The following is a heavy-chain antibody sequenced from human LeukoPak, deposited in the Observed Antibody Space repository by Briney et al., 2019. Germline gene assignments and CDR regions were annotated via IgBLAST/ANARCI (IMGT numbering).Heavy chain of an antibody. CDR3: ATDSQWLVPFTY. D-gene: IGHD6-19*01. V-gene: IGHV1-24*01. J-gene: IGHJ4*02. CDR2: FDPEDGET. CDR1: GYTLTELS. Sequence: ASVKVSCKVSGYTLTELSMHWVRQAPGKGLEWMGGFDPEDGETIYAQKFQGRVTMTEDISTDTAYMELSSLRSEDTAVYYCATDSQWLVPFTYWGQGTLVTVSS.